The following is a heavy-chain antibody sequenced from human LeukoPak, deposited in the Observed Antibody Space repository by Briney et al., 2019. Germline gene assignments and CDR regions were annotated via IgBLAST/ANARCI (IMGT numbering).Heavy chain of an antibody. D-gene: IGHD3-10*01. V-gene: IGHV3-15*01. J-gene: IGHJ4*02. CDR1: GFTFTNAW. CDR3: TTDLGLTMIRGVMVY. CDR2: IKSKGDGETI. Sequence: GGSLRLSCAASGFTFTNAWMSWVRQAPGKGLEWVGRIKSKGDGETIDNAAPVKGRFTMSRDDSKATLYLQMNSLKAEDTAVYYCTTDLGLTMIRGVMVYWGQGALVTVSS.